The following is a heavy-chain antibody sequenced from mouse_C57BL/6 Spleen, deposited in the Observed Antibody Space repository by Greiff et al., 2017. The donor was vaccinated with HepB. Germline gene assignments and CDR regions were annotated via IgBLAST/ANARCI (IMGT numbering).Heavy chain of an antibody. Sequence: EVQGVESGGGLVKPGGSLKLSCAASGFTFSSYTMSWVRQTPEKRLEWVATISGGGGNTYYPDSVKGRFTISRDNAKNTLYLQMSSLRSEDTALYYCARPPIDYGSSRYWYFDVWGTGTTVTVSS. J-gene: IGHJ1*03. D-gene: IGHD1-1*01. CDR3: ARPPIDYGSSRYWYFDV. CDR2: ISGGGGNT. V-gene: IGHV5-9*01. CDR1: GFTFSSYT.